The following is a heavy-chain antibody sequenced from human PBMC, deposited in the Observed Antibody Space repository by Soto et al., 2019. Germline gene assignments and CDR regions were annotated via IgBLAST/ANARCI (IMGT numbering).Heavy chain of an antibody. CDR1: GGSVSSSIYY. D-gene: IGHD2-2*01. CDR3: RSSTSCYDDSCVDV. J-gene: IGHJ6*02. V-gene: IGHV4-39*01. Sequence: SETLSLTCTVSGGSVSSSIYYWGWIRQPPRKGLEWIGSIYYSGSTYYNPSLKSRVTISLDTSKNQFSLELSSVTAADTAMYYCRSSTSCYDDSCVDVWGQGSMVTVSS. CDR2: IYYSGST.